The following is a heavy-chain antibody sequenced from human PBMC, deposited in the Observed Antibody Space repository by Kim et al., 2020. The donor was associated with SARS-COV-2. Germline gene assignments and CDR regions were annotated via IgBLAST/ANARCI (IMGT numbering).Heavy chain of an antibody. J-gene: IGHJ4*02. CDR2: GNT. V-gene: IGHV4-39*01. Sequence: GNTYYNPSLKRRTTISVDTSNNQFSLKLSSVTATDTAVYYCARHEPYDYWGPGTLVTVSS. CDR3: ARHEPYDY.